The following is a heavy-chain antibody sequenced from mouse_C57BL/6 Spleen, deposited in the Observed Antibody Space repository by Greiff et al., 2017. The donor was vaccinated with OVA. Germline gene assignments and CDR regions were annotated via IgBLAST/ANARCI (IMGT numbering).Heavy chain of an antibody. CDR1: GYTFTDYY. D-gene: IGHD3-2*02. V-gene: IGHV1-76*01. CDR2: IYPGSGNT. J-gene: IGHJ2*01. Sequence: QVTLKVSGAELVRPGASVKLSCKASGYTFTDYYINWVKQRPGQGLEWIARIYPGSGNTYYNEKFKGKATLTAEKSSSTAYMQLSSLTSEDSAVYFCARELRLYYFDYWGQGTTLTVSS. CDR3: ARELRLYYFDY.